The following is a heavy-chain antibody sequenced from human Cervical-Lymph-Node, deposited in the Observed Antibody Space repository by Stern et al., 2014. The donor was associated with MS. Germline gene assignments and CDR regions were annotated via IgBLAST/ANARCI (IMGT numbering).Heavy chain of an antibody. V-gene: IGHV1-58*01. Sequence: QLVQSGPEVKKPGTSVKVSCKASGFTFTSSAVQWVRQARVHRLEWIGWIVVGSGNTNYAQKFQERVTITRDMSTSTAYMELSSLRSEDTAVYYCAAEPMYYSDSVGAFDIWGQGTMVTVSS. CDR3: AAEPMYYSDSVGAFDI. D-gene: IGHD3-22*01. CDR1: GFTFTSSA. J-gene: IGHJ3*02. CDR2: IVVGSGNT.